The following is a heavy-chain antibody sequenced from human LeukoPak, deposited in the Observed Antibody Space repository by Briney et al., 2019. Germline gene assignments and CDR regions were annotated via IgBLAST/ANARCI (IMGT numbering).Heavy chain of an antibody. CDR1: GGSISSGGYY. CDR2: IYHSGST. J-gene: IGHJ4*02. V-gene: IGHV4-30-2*01. CDR3: GRGSPYGY. D-gene: IGHD4-17*01. Sequence: SETLSLTCTVSGGSISSGGYYWSWIRQPPGKGLEWIGYIYHSGSTYHNPSLKSRVTISIDTSKNQFSLKVRSVTAADTAVCYCGRGSPYGYWGQGTLVTVSS.